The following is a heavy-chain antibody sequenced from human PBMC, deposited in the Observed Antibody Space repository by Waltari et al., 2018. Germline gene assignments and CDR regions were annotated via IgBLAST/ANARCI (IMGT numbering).Heavy chain of an antibody. Sequence: QVQLVQSGAEVKKPGSSVKVSCKASAGTFSSYSISWVRQAPGQGLEWMGGIRPIFGTANYAQKFQGRVTITADESTSTAYMELSSLRSEDTAVYYCARGTLTTVTTANWFDPWGQGTLVTVSS. V-gene: IGHV1-69*12. J-gene: IGHJ5*02. CDR3: ARGTLTTVTTANWFDP. CDR1: AGTFSSYS. D-gene: IGHD4-4*01. CDR2: IRPIFGTA.